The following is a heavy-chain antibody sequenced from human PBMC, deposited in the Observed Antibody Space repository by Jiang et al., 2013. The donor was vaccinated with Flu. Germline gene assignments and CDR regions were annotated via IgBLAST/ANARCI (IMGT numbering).Heavy chain of an antibody. CDR3: ARVGAVADHYFDY. D-gene: IGHD6-19*01. CDR2: LSGSGGTT. J-gene: IGHJ4*02. Sequence: VQLVESGGGLVQPGGSLRLSCAASGFTFSSYAMSWVRQAPGKGLEWVSALSGSGGTTYYADSVKGRFTISRDNAKNSLYLQMNSLRDEDTAVYYCARVGAVADHYFDYWGQGPWSPS. CDR1: GFTFSSYA. V-gene: IGHV3-23*04.